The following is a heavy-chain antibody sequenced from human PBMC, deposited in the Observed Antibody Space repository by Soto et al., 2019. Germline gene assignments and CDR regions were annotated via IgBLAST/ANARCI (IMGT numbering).Heavy chain of an antibody. V-gene: IGHV3-30-3*01. CDR2: ISFDGINQ. Sequence: QVQLVESGGRVVQPGTSLRLSCAVSGFTFRNYAMHWVRQAPGTGMEWVAVISFDGINQFYADSVKGRFIISREDSRNTMYLEMHSLRTEDTAVYYCARDEFESTGRNSSFDHWGRGTLVAVSS. D-gene: IGHD2-8*02. J-gene: IGHJ4*02. CDR3: ARDEFESTGRNSSFDH. CDR1: GFTFRNYA.